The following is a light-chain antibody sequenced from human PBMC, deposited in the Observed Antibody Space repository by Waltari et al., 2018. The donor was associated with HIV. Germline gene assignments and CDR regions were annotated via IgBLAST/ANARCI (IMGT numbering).Light chain of an antibody. Sequence: QPVLTQSPSASGTPGQRVTISCSGSGSTIGTNNVHWYQQVPGTAPKLLIYRNNRRPSGVPDRFSGSKSGASASLAISGLQSEDEADYYCAAWDDSLNGPVFGGGTRLTVL. CDR1: GSTIGTNN. J-gene: IGLJ2*01. V-gene: IGLV1-44*01. CDR3: AAWDDSLNGPV. CDR2: RNN.